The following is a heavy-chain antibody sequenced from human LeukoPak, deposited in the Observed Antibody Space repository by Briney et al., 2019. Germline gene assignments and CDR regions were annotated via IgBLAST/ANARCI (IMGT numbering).Heavy chain of an antibody. CDR3: ARILSSSHAFDI. D-gene: IGHD2-2*01. V-gene: IGHV3-7*01. CDR2: IKEDGSEK. CDR1: GFTFSRYW. Sequence: PGGSLRLSCTSSGFTFSRYWMSWVRQAPGKGLEWVANIKEDGSEKHYVDSVKGRFTISRDNAKNSLYLQMNSLRAEDTAVYYCARILSSSHAFDIWGQGTMVTVSS. J-gene: IGHJ3*02.